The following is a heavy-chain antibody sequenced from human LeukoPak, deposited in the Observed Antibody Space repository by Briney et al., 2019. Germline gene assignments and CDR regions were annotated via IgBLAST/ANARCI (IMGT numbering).Heavy chain of an antibody. CDR1: GYTFTSYA. V-gene: IGHV7-4-1*02. D-gene: IGHD4-17*01. CDR3: AIFPPTVTSYYYYYGMDV. J-gene: IGHJ6*02. CDR2: INTNTGNP. Sequence: ASVKVSCKVSGYTFTSYAMNWVRQAPGQGLEWMGWINTNTGNPTYAQGFTGRFVFSLDTSVSTAYLQISSLKAEDTAVYYCAIFPPTVTSYYYYYGMDVWGQGTTVTVSS.